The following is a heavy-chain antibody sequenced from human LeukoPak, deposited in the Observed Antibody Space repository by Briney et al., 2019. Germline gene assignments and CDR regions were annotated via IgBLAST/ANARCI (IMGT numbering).Heavy chain of an antibody. J-gene: IGHJ5*02. CDR1: GFTFSSYA. D-gene: IGHD2-15*01. Sequence: GGPLRLSCAASGFTFSSYAMRWVRQAPGKGLEWVAVISYDGSNKYYADSVKGRFTISRDNSKNTLYLQMNSLRAEDTAVYYCARDKDCSGGSCYSNWFDPWGQGTLVTVSS. V-gene: IGHV3-30*04. CDR3: ARDKDCSGGSCYSNWFDP. CDR2: ISYDGSNK.